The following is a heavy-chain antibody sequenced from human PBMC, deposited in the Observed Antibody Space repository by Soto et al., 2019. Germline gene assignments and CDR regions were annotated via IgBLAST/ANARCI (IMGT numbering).Heavy chain of an antibody. Sequence: QVQLVQSGGEVKKPGASVKVCCKASGYTFTTFVITWVRQAPGQGLEWLGWISTSTGNPNYAQKLQVRVTLTTDTYTRSAYMELRSLTSDDTAVYYCARRPRVIVAAKGTLDFWGQGTLVTVSS. CDR1: GYTFTTFV. J-gene: IGHJ4*02. CDR3: ARRPRVIVAAKGTLDF. V-gene: IGHV1-18*04. D-gene: IGHD2-21*02. CDR2: ISTSTGNP.